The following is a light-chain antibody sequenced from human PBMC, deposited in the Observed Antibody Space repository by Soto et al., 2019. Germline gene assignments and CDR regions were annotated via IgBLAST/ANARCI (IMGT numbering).Light chain of an antibody. CDR1: SSDIGINT. Sequence: QSVLTQPPSASGTPGQRGTIFCYGSSSDIGINTVYWYQHLPGTTPRLLIYTNNQRPSGVPDRFSGSKSGTSASLAISGLQSEDEADYYCAAGEDSRNGVVLGGGTKVT. J-gene: IGLJ2*01. CDR3: AAGEDSRNGVV. CDR2: TNN. V-gene: IGLV1-44*01.